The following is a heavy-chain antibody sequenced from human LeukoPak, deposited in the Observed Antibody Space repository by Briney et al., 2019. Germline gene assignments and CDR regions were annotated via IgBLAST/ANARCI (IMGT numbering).Heavy chain of an antibody. J-gene: IGHJ4*02. D-gene: IGHD5-24*01. CDR2: IYYSGST. Sequence: SETLSLTCTVSGGSISDYYWSWIRQPPGKGLEWIGYIYYSGSTHYNPSLKSRVTISVDTSKNQFSLKLSSVTAADTAVYYCARTHLEMATIFFDYWGQGTLVTVSS. V-gene: IGHV4-59*12. CDR1: GGSISDYY. CDR3: ARTHLEMATIFFDY.